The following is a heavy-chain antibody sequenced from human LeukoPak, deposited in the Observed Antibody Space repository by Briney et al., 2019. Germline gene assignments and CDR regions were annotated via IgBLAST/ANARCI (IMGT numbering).Heavy chain of an antibody. Sequence: GGSLRLSCAASGFIFSAYWMSWVRQAPGKGLEWVANIKQAGSEKYYVDSVKGRFTISRDNAKNSLYLQTNSLRAEDTAVHYCARVRGDYYFDFWGQGTLVTVSS. CDR2: IKQAGSEK. J-gene: IGHJ4*02. CDR3: ARVRGDYYFDF. CDR1: GFIFSAYW. V-gene: IGHV3-7*04. D-gene: IGHD2-21*02.